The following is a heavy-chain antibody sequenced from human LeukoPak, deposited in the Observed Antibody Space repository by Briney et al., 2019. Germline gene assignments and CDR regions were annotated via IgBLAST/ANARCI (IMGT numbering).Heavy chain of an antibody. Sequence: GGSLRLSCTGSGFTFSNYVMSWVRQAPGRRLEWVSGISDSGGDTDYADSVEGRFTISRDNSKNTLFLQMNILRVEDTAVYYCVKVGGGSGWYWSPWGQGTLVTVSS. V-gene: IGHV3-23*01. D-gene: IGHD6-19*01. CDR3: VKVGGGSGWYWSP. J-gene: IGHJ5*02. CDR2: ISDSGGDT. CDR1: GFTFSNYV.